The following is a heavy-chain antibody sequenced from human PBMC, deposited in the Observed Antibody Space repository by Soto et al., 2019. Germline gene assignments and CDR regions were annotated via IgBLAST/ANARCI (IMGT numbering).Heavy chain of an antibody. J-gene: IGHJ6*02. V-gene: IGHV4-34*01. CDR3: ARGLPYSYGYYYYGMDV. Sequence: QVQLQQWGAGLLKPTETLSLTCAVYGGSFSGYYWSWIRQPPGKGLEWIGEINHSGSTNYNPSLKSRVTISVDTSKNQFSLKLSSVTAADTAVYYCARGLPYSYGYYYYGMDVWGQGTTVTVSS. D-gene: IGHD5-18*01. CDR1: GGSFSGYY. CDR2: INHSGST.